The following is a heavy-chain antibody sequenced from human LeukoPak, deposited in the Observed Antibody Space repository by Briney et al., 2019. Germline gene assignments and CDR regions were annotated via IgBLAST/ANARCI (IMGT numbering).Heavy chain of an antibody. CDR3: AMGRIVVVTAAL. J-gene: IGHJ3*01. V-gene: IGHV3-20*04. D-gene: IGHD2-21*02. CDR1: GFTFDDYG. Sequence: GGSLRLSCAASGFTFDDYGMSWVRQTPGKGLEWVSAINWNGGGTGYADSVKGRFTISRDNAKSSLYLQMSSLRAEDTAVYYCAMGRIVVVTAALWGQGTMVTVSS. CDR2: INWNGGGT.